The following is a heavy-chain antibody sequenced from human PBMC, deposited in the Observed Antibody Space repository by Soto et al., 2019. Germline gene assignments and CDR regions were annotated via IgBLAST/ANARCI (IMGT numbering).Heavy chain of an antibody. CDR2: INAGNGNT. D-gene: IGHD3-22*01. Sequence: ASVKVSCKASGYTFTSYAMHWVRQAPGQRLEWMGWINAGNGNTKYSQKFQGRVTITRDTSASTAYMELSSLRSEDTAVYYCARGYYDSSGYLSIENYFDYWGQGTLVTVSS. CDR3: ARGYYDSSGYLSIENYFDY. V-gene: IGHV1-3*01. J-gene: IGHJ4*02. CDR1: GYTFTSYA.